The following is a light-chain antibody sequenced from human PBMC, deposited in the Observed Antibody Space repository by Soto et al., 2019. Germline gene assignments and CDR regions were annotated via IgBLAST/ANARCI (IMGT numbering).Light chain of an antibody. Sequence: EFVLPQSPGTMSLSPGASSTLSCRASQTVRNNYLAWYQQKPGQATRLLIYDASSRATGIPDRFSGGGSGTDFTLTISRLEPEEFAVYYCQQFSSYPLTVGGGTKVDIK. CDR2: DAS. CDR1: QTVRNNY. CDR3: QQFSSYPLT. J-gene: IGKJ4*02. V-gene: IGKV3-20*01.